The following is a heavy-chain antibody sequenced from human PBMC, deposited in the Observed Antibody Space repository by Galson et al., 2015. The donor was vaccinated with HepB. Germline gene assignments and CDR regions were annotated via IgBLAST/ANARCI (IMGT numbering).Heavy chain of an antibody. V-gene: IGHV1-8*01. J-gene: IGHJ3*02. CDR3: ARNSAGAFEI. D-gene: IGHD2-21*01. CDR2: MNPNSGNT. Sequence: SVKVSCKASGYTFTSYDINWVRQATGQGLEWMGWMNPNSGNTGYAQKFQGRVTMTRSTSISTAYMELSSLRYDDTAVYYCARNSAGAFEIWGQGTMVTVSS. CDR1: GYTFTSYD.